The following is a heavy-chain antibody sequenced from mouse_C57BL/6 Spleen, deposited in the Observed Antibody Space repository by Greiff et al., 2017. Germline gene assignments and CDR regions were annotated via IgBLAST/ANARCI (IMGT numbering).Heavy chain of an antibody. Sequence: VQLQESGAELVKPGASVKISCKASGYAFSSYWLNWVKQRPGKGLERIGQIYPGDGDTNYNGKFKGKATLTADKSSSTAYMQLSSLTSEDSAVYFCARGGHIYYYGSSLFDYWGQGTTLTVSS. D-gene: IGHD1-1*01. CDR3: ARGGHIYYYGSSLFDY. CDR2: IYPGDGDT. CDR1: GYAFSSYW. J-gene: IGHJ2*01. V-gene: IGHV1-80*01.